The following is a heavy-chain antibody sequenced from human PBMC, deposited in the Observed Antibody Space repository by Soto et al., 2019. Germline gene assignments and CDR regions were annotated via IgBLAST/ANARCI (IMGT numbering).Heavy chain of an antibody. D-gene: IGHD5-18*01. V-gene: IGHV3-30*03. CDR2: ISYDGGLQ. CDR1: GFTFTSYG. J-gene: IGHJ4*02. Sequence: QAHLVESGGGVVQPGRSLRLSCAASGFTFTSYGMHWVRQAPGTRLEWVAVISYDGGLQNYADSVKGRFTISRDNSKNMVLLQRNGLRAEDTAVYYCVSDRGYGHASVPYSWGQGTLVSVSS. CDR3: VSDRGYGHASVPYS.